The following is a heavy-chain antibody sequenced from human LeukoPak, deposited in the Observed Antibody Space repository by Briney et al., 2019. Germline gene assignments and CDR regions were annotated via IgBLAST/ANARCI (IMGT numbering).Heavy chain of an antibody. CDR3: ASRYYYDSSGFPGAFDI. D-gene: IGHD3-22*01. Sequence: SETLSLTCAVSGGSISSSNWWSWVRQPPGKGLEWIGEIYHSGSTNYNPSLKSRVTISVDKSKNQFSLKLSSVTAADTAVYYCASRYYYDSSGFPGAFDIWGQGTMVTVSS. J-gene: IGHJ3*02. V-gene: IGHV4-4*02. CDR1: GGSISSSNW. CDR2: IYHSGST.